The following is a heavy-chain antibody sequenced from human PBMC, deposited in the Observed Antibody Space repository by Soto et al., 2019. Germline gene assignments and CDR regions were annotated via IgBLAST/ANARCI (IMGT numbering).Heavy chain of an antibody. CDR1: GGTFSSFG. D-gene: IGHD5-12*01. CDR2: IIPVFGRP. V-gene: IGHV1-69*13. J-gene: IGHJ1*01. CDR3: AREASGYDF. Sequence: GASVKVSCKASGGTFSSFGISWVRQAPGQGLEWMGGIIPVFGRPNYAQRFRGRLTITADESTKTSYMELIDLTSEDTAVYYCAREASGYDFWGQGTQVTVSS.